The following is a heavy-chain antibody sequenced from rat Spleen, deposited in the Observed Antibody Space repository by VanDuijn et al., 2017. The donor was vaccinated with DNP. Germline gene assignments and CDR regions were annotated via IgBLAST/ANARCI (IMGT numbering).Heavy chain of an antibody. D-gene: IGHD1-2*01. CDR1: GFTFSDHN. CDR2: ISYDGSST. Sequence: EVQLVESGGGLVQPGGSLILSCTASGFTFSDHNMAWVRQAPKKGLEWVATISYDGSSTYYRDSVKGRFTISRDNAKSTLYLQMDSLRSEDTATYYCATGSSYGFANWGQGTLVTVSS. J-gene: IGHJ3*01. CDR3: ATGSSYGFAN. V-gene: IGHV5-7*01.